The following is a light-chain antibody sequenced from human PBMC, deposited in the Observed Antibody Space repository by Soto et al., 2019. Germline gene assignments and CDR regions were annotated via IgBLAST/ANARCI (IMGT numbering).Light chain of an antibody. V-gene: IGKV1-39*01. CDR3: QQVYDFPHT. CDR2: GAS. CDR1: QTINNY. Sequence: DIQMTQSPSSLSASVGDRVTINCRTSQTINNYLNWYRQKPGKVPKVLIYGASSLQRGVSSRFTGSASRTYFTLTISSLQPEDFATYYCQQVYDFPHTFGQWTKVEV. J-gene: IGKJ2*01.